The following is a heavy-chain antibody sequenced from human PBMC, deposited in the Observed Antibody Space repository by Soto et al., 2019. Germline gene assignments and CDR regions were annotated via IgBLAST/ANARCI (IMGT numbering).Heavy chain of an antibody. V-gene: IGHV3-48*02. CDR2: IGNTLDTI. J-gene: IGHJ6*02. D-gene: IGHD2-15*01. CDR1: EFAFSGDT. CDR3: ARGDVSGVRCYGIDV. Sequence: WGSLRLSCAASEFAFSGDTMNWFRQAPGKGLEWVAYIGNTLDTIYYADSVKGRFIISRDDAMKSVFLHMSSLRDDDTAVYYCARGDVSGVRCYGIDVWGRGTTVTVS.